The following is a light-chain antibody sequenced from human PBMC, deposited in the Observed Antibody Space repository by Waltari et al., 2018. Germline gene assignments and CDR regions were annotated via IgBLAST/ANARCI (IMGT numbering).Light chain of an antibody. J-gene: IGLJ3*02. CDR2: DVS. Sequence: QPALTQPSPVSESPGQSITISCTATRSNVGHYNYVSWYQQHIGKAPKLMIYDVSKRPSGVSNRCSGSKSGNTASLTIAGLQAGDEADYYCSSYTSSSTWVFGGGTKLTVL. V-gene: IGLV2-14*01. CDR3: SSYTSSSTWV. CDR1: RSNVGHYNY.